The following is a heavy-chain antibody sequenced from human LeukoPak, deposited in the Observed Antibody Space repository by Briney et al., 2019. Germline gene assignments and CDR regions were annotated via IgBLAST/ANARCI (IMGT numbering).Heavy chain of an antibody. CDR1: GGTFSSYA. V-gene: IGHV1-69*05. Sequence: SVKVSCKASGGTFSSYAISWVRQAPGQGLEWMGGIIPIFGTANYAQKFQGRVTITTDESTSTAYMELSSLRSEDTAVYYCAKDHITNYDFWSALSYFDYWGQGTLVTVSS. CDR2: IIPIFGTA. J-gene: IGHJ4*02. D-gene: IGHD3-3*01. CDR3: AKDHITNYDFWSALSYFDY.